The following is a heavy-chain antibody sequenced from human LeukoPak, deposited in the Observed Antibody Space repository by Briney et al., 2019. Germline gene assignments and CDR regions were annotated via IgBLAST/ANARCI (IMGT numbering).Heavy chain of an antibody. CDR1: GGTFSSYA. CDR2: IIPMFGTA. J-gene: IGHJ4*02. CDR3: ARDQYDTWSRRGYFDS. V-gene: IGHV1-69*13. Sequence: SVKVSCKASGGTFSSYAISWVRQAPGQGLEWMGGIIPMFGTANYAQKFQGRVTITADASTSTAYMELSSPRSEDTAVYYCARDQYDTWSRRGYFDSWGQGTPVIVSS. D-gene: IGHD3-3*01.